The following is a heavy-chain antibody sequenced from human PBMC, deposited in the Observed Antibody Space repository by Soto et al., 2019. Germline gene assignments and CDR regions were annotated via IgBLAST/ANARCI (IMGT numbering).Heavy chain of an antibody. CDR3: ARVSGIAVAEV. Sequence: QVQLVQSGAEVKKPGASVKVSCKASGYTFNSYAMHWVRQAPGQRLEWMGWINAGNGNTKYSQKFQGRVTITRDTSASTAYMELSSLRSEDTAVYYCARVSGIAVAEVWGQGTLVTVSS. CDR1: GYTFNSYA. V-gene: IGHV1-3*01. CDR2: INAGNGNT. J-gene: IGHJ4*02. D-gene: IGHD6-19*01.